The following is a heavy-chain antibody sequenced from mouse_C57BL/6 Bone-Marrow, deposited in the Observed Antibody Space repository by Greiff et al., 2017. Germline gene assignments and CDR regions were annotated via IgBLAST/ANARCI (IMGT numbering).Heavy chain of an antibody. V-gene: IGHV1-50*01. CDR1: GYTFTSYW. D-gene: IGHD1-1*01. Sequence: QVQLQQSGAELVKPGASVTLSCKASGYTFTSYWMQWVKQRPGQGLEWIGEIDPSDSYTNYNQKFKGKATLTVDTSSSPAYMQLSSLTSEDSAVYYCARRAYYYGSSSWFAYWGQGTLVTGSA. CDR3: ARRAYYYGSSSWFAY. J-gene: IGHJ3*01. CDR2: IDPSDSYT.